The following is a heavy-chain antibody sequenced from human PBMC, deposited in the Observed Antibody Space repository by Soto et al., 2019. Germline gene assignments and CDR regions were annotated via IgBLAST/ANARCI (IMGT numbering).Heavy chain of an antibody. J-gene: IGHJ4*02. D-gene: IGHD2-8*02. Sequence: PSETLSLTCAVSGGSISSGGYSWSWIRQPPGKGLEWIGYTYHSGSTYYNPSLKSRVTISVDTSKNQFSLKLTSVTAADTAVYYCARDKITGLFDYWGQGTLVTVSS. CDR2: TYHSGST. CDR1: GGSISSGGYS. CDR3: ARDKITGLFDY. V-gene: IGHV4-30-2*01.